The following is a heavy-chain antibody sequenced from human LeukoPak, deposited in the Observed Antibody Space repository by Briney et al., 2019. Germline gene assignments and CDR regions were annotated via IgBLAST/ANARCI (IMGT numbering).Heavy chain of an antibody. D-gene: IGHD2-2*02. CDR3: AKGCSYTNCYTSDY. V-gene: IGHV3-23*01. CDR1: GFTFSNYA. CDR2: ISGSGDST. Sequence: GGFLRLSXAASGFTFSNYAMTWVRQAPGKGLEWVSAISGSGDSTHYADSVKGRFTISRDNSKNTLYLQMNSLRAEDTAVYYCAKGCSYTNCYTSDYWGQGTLVTVSS. J-gene: IGHJ4*02.